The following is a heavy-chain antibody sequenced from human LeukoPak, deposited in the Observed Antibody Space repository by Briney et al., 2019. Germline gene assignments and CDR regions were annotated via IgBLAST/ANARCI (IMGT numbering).Heavy chain of an antibody. CDR1: GGSFSGYY. CDR2: INHSGST. Sequence: PSGTLSLTCAVYGGSFSGYYWSWIRQPPGKGLEWIGEINHSGSTNYNPSLKSRVTISVDTSKNQFSLKLSSVTAADTAVYYCVRGEDYWGQGTLVTVSS. CDR3: VRGEDY. J-gene: IGHJ4*02. V-gene: IGHV4-34*01.